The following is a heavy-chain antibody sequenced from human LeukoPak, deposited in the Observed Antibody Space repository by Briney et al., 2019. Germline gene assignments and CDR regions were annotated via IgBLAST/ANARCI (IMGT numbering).Heavy chain of an antibody. CDR2: IYTSGST. J-gene: IGHJ3*02. Sequence: SETLSLTCTVSGGSLSSYYWSWIRQPAGKGLEWMGRIYTSGSTNYNPSLKSRGTISGDTSKNQLSLKLSSVTAADTAVYSCARALVVVTAYYAFDIWGQGTMVTVSS. CDR3: ARALVVVTAYYAFDI. CDR1: GGSLSSYY. V-gene: IGHV4-4*07. D-gene: IGHD2-21*02.